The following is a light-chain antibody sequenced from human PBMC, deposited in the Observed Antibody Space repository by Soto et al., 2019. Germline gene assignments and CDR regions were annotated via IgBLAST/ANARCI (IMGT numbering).Light chain of an antibody. CDR3: QHTTDFT. V-gene: IGKV1-5*01. CDR2: DVS. CDR1: SSKW. Sequence: DIQMTQSPSTLAASVGDRVTMTCRSSSKWFAWYQKKPGKAPKLLNYDVSNLERGVPPRFSGSTSGAESTLTIPGLHHDDLETYYYQHTTDFTFGQGTKVEIK. J-gene: IGKJ2*01.